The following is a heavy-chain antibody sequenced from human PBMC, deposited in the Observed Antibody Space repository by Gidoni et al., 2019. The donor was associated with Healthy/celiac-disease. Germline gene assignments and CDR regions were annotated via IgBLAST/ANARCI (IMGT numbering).Heavy chain of an antibody. D-gene: IGHD6-13*01. Sequence: EVQLVESGGGLVKPGGSLRLSCAASGFRFGSYSMNWIRQAPGKGLEWVSSISSSSSYIYYADSVKGRFTIARDNAKNSLYLQMNSLRAEDTAVYYCARGGEGSSWNWFDPWGQGTLVTVSS. CDR2: ISSSSSYI. J-gene: IGHJ5*02. CDR1: GFRFGSYS. V-gene: IGHV3-21*01. CDR3: ARGGEGSSWNWFDP.